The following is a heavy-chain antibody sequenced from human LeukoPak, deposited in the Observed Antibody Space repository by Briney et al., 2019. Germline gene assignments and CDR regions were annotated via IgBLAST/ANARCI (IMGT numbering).Heavy chain of an antibody. D-gene: IGHD1-26*01. CDR3: VKGLLVGAVDY. CDR2: ISSNGGST. J-gene: IGHJ4*02. CDR1: GFTFSDAT. Sequence: GGSLRLSCAASGFTFSDATMIWVRQAPGKGLEYVSVISSNGGSTDYADSVKGRFTISRDNSKNTLHLQMSSLRTEDTAVFYCVKGLLVGAVDYWGQGTLVTVSS. V-gene: IGHV3-64D*09.